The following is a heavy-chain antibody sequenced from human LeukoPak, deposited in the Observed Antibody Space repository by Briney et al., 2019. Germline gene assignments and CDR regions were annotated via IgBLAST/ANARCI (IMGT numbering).Heavy chain of an antibody. Sequence: GGSLRLSCAASGFTFDDYSMHWVRQGPGKGLEWVSVISWDGGSTSYADSVKGRFTISRDNSKNTLYLQMNSLRAEDTAVYYCARDGAMKYCSGGTCYSAAFEIWGQGTMVTVSS. CDR2: ISWDGGST. J-gene: IGHJ3*02. CDR3: ARDGAMKYCSGGTCYSAAFEI. V-gene: IGHV3-43*01. D-gene: IGHD2-15*01. CDR1: GFTFDDYS.